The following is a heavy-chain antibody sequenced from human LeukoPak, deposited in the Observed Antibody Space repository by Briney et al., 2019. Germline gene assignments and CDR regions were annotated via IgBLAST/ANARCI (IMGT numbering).Heavy chain of an antibody. V-gene: IGHV3-21*01. CDR2: ISSSSSYI. Sequence: GGSLRLSCAASGFTFSSYSMNWVRQAPGKGLEWVSSISSSSSYIYYADSVKGRFTISRDNAKNSLYLQMNSLRAEDTAVYYCARDRVVRGVWNWFDPWGQGTPVTVSS. CDR1: GFTFSSYS. D-gene: IGHD3-10*01. J-gene: IGHJ5*02. CDR3: ARDRVVRGVWNWFDP.